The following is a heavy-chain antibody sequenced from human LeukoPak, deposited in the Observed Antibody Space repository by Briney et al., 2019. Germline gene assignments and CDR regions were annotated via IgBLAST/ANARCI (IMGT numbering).Heavy chain of an antibody. J-gene: IGHJ4*02. Sequence: SQTLSLTCVISGDSVSSNSAAWNWIRQSPSRGLEWLGRTYYRSKWYSGYAMSVKSRITIKPDTSKNQFSLQLNSVTPEDTAVYYCARGGSYPLDYWGQGTLDTVSS. CDR3: ARGGSYPLDY. V-gene: IGHV6-1*01. CDR1: GDSVSSNSAA. D-gene: IGHD1-26*01. CDR2: TYYRSKWYS.